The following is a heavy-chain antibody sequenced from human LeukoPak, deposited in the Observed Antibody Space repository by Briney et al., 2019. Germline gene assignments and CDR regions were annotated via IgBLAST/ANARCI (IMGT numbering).Heavy chain of an antibody. J-gene: IGHJ4*02. V-gene: IGHV3-23*01. CDR2: ISGSGGST. CDR1: GFTFSSYA. CDR3: AKDWDQLRSGHFGY. D-gene: IGHD2-2*01. Sequence: QPGGSLRLSCAASGFTFSSYAMSWVRQAPGKGQEWVSAISGSGGSTYYADSVKGRFTISRDNSKNTLYLQMNSLRAEDTAVYYCAKDWDQLRSGHFGYWGQGTLVTVSS.